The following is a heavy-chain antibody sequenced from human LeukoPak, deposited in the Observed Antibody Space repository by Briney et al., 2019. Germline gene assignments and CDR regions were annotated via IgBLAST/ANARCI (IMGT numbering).Heavy chain of an antibody. D-gene: IGHD6-13*01. Sequence: SVKVSCKASGGTSSSYAISWVRQAPGQGLEWMGGIIPIFGTANYAQKFQGRVTITADESTSTAYMELSSLRSEDTAVYYCARDPQQLDDPYFDYWGQGTLVTVSS. CDR3: ARDPQQLDDPYFDY. V-gene: IGHV1-69*13. CDR1: GGTSSSYA. J-gene: IGHJ4*02. CDR2: IIPIFGTA.